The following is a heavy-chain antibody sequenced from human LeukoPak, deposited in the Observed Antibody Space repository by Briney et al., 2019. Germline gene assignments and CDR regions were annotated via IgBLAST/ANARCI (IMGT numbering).Heavy chain of an antibody. Sequence: SETLSLTRTVSGGSISSYYWSWIRQPPGKGLEWIGYIYYSGSTNYNPSLKSRVTISVDTSKNQFSLKLSSVTAADTAVYYCARVSVAGNDYFDYWGQGTLVTVSS. J-gene: IGHJ4*02. V-gene: IGHV4-59*01. D-gene: IGHD6-19*01. CDR1: GGSISSYY. CDR2: IYYSGST. CDR3: ARVSVAGNDYFDY.